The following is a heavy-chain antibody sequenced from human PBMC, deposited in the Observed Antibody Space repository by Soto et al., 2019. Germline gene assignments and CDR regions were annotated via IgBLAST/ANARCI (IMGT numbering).Heavy chain of an antibody. Sequence: QVRLVQSGAEVKKPGSSVKVSCTASGGSFNSYPLTWVRQAPGQGLEWMGGLIAIFGTPKYAPKFQGRVTITAGESTKTGYMQLSSLRSEDTAIYYCAAVSGEGYNPDFDYWGQGTLVTVSS. CDR1: GGSFNSYP. J-gene: IGHJ4*02. CDR3: AAVSGEGYNPDFDY. V-gene: IGHV1-69*12. CDR2: LIAIFGTP. D-gene: IGHD1-1*01.